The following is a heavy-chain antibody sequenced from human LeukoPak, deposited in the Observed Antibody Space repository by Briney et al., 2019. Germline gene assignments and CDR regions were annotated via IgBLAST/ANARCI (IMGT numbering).Heavy chain of an antibody. CDR1: GGSISSGGYY. J-gene: IGHJ4*02. D-gene: IGHD6-13*01. V-gene: IGHV4-30-2*01. CDR3: ARAPPGYSSSWFLDY. CDR2: IYHSGST. Sequence: SETLSLTCTVSGGSISSGGYYWSWIRQPPGKGLEWIGYIYHSGSTYYNPSLKSRVTISVDRSKNQFSLKLSSVTAADTAVYYCARAPPGYSSSWFLDYWGQGTLVTVSS.